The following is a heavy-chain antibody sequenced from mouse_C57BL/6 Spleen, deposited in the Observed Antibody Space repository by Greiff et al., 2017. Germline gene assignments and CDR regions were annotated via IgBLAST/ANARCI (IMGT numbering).Heavy chain of an antibody. CDR1: GYSITSDY. V-gene: IGHV3-8*01. Sequence: EVQGVESGPGLAKPSQSLSLTCSASGYSITSDYWNWIRKFPGNKLEYMGYISYSGSTYYYPSLKSRISITRDTSKNQYYLQLNSVTTEDTATYYCARDSNYAMGYWGQGTSVTVSS. J-gene: IGHJ4*01. CDR3: ARDSNYAMGY. CDR2: ISYSGST.